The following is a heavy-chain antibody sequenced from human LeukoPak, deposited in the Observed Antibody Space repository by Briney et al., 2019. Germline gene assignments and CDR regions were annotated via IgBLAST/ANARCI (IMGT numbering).Heavy chain of an antibody. D-gene: IGHD2-15*01. CDR3: ARDRYCSGGSCYQRPFDY. CDR2: ISAYNGNT. Sequence: ASVNVSCKASGYTFTSYGISWVRQAPGQGLEWMGWISAYNGNTNYAQKLQGRVTMTTDTSTSTAYMELRSLRSDDTAVFYCARDRYCSGGSCYQRPFDYWGQGTLVTVSS. CDR1: GYTFTSYG. V-gene: IGHV1-18*01. J-gene: IGHJ4*02.